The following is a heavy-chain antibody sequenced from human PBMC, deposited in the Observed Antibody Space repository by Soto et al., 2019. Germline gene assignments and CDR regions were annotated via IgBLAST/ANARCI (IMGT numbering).Heavy chain of an antibody. CDR3: VRDGLDYYDTEMLYFDN. CDR2: ISSSAVYI. J-gene: IGHJ4*02. CDR1: GFNFITYS. Sequence: EVQLVESGGGPVRPGGSLKLSCAASGFNFITYSLSWVRQAPGKGLEWVASISSSAVYIDYADSVKGRFTISRDNANNSLYRQMNSLRAEDTATYHCVRDGLDYYDTEMLYFDNWGQGTLVTVSS. D-gene: IGHD3-22*01. V-gene: IGHV3-21*01.